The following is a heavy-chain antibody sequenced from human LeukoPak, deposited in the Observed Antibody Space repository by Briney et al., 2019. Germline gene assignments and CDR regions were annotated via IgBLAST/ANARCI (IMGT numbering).Heavy chain of an antibody. CDR1: GSRFTSYW. D-gene: IGHD3-22*01. J-gene: IGHJ3*02. V-gene: IGHV5-51*04. CDR3: PKPKEKYYYDISGGAFDI. Sequence: AALKISCKGSGSRFTSYWIGWGRQMPGKGLEGMGIIYHGEYDTRYSASLQGQVNNSADKPISPAYLQWSSLKASDTVMYYCPKPKEKYYYDISGGAFDIWGQGTMVTVSS. CDR2: IYHGEYDT.